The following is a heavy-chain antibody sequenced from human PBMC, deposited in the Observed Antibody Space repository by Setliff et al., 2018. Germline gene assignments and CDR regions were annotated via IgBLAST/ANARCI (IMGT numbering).Heavy chain of an antibody. J-gene: IGHJ6*03. CDR1: GGSISTYY. CDR2: VFVSGST. V-gene: IGHV4-4*07. D-gene: IGHD3-3*01. CDR3: ARMSGFLHMDV. Sequence: SETLSLTCTVSGGSISTYYWSWIRRPAGKGLEWIGRVFVSGSTYYNPSLKSRVTMSVDTSKNQFSLKLTSVTAADTAVYYCARMSGFLHMDVWGKGTTVTVSS.